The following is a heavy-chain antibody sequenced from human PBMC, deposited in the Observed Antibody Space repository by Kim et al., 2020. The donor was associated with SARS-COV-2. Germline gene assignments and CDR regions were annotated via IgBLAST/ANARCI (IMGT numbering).Heavy chain of an antibody. CDR3: AKDRGVSRLTRGYSGYDSLY. CDR2: ISGSGGST. CDR1: GFTFSSYA. V-gene: IGHV3-23*01. Sequence: GGSLRLSCAASGFTFSSYAMSWVRQAPGKGLEWVSAISGSGGSTYYADSVKGRFTISRDNSKNTLYLQMNSLRAEDTAVYYCAKDRGVSRLTRGYSGYDSLYWGQGTLVTVSS. J-gene: IGHJ4*02. D-gene: IGHD5-12*01.